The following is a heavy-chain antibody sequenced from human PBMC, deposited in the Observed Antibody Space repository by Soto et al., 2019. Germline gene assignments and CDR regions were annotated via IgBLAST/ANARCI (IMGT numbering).Heavy chain of an antibody. D-gene: IGHD2-15*01. CDR2: IYYSGST. CDR3: ARPHGGTFDY. J-gene: IGHJ4*02. CDR1: GRSIRSYY. V-gene: IGHV4-59*08. Sequence: SETLSLSCTVYGRSIRSYYWSWIRQPPGKGLEWIGYIYYSGSTNYNPSLKSRVTISVDTSKNQFSLKLSSVTAADTAVYYCARPHGGTFDYWGQGTLVTVS.